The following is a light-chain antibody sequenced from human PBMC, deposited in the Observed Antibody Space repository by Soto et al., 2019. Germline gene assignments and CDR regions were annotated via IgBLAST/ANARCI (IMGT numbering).Light chain of an antibody. J-gene: IGLJ1*01. CDR3: QSYDSSLGYV. V-gene: IGLV1-40*01. Sequence: VLTQPPSVSGAPGQRVTMSCTGSSSNIGAGYHVHWYQQLPGTAPKLLIYTNRYRPSGVPDRFSGSRSGTSASLAITGLQAEDEADYYCQSYDSSLGYVFGTGTKVTVL. CDR1: SSNIGAGYH. CDR2: TNR.